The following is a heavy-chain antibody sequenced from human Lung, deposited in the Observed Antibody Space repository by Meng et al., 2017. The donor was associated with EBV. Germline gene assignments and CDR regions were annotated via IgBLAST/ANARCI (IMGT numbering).Heavy chain of an antibody. CDR3: ARVVAGRYNWFDP. J-gene: IGHJ5*02. D-gene: IGHD6-6*01. CDR2: VYRSGST. Sequence: PLQESGSGLVKPSQTLSLPCAVSRGSISSDTSSWNWIRQRPGKGLEWIGFVYRSGSTYYNPSLKSLVTISVDTSKNQFSLKLSSVTAADTAVYYCARVVAGRYNWFDPWGQGTLVTVSS. V-gene: IGHV4-30-2*05. CDR1: RGSISSDTSS.